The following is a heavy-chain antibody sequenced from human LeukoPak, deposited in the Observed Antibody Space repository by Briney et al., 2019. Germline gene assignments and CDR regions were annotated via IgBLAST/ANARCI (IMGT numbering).Heavy chain of an antibody. Sequence: SETLSLTCAVYGGSFSGYYWSWLRQPPGKGLEWIGEINHSGSTNYHTSLKSRVTISVDTSKNQFSLKLSSVTAADTAVYYCARSRGYGFNYYGSGSYYNGKYYYYYYMDVWGKGTTVTISS. J-gene: IGHJ6*03. D-gene: IGHD3-10*01. V-gene: IGHV4-34*01. CDR1: GGSFSGYY. CDR2: INHSGST. CDR3: ARSRGYGFNYYGSGSYYNGKYYYYYYMDV.